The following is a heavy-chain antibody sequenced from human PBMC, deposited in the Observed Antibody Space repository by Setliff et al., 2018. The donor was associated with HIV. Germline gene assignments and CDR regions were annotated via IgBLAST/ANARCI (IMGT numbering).Heavy chain of an antibody. Sequence: SETLSLTCTVSGGSIRSSSHHWGWIRQSPGKGLQWIGSIYYSGSTHYNESLKRRVTISVDTSKNQFSPKLNSVTAADTALYYCTRHAPSGELYYFDYWGQGILVTVSS. J-gene: IGHJ4*02. CDR2: IYYSGST. CDR3: TRHAPSGELYYFDY. D-gene: IGHD3-10*01. V-gene: IGHV4-39*01. CDR1: GGSIRSSSHH.